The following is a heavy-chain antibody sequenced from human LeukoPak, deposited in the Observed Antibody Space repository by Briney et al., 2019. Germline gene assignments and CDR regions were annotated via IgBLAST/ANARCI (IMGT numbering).Heavy chain of an antibody. CDR2: INHSGST. CDR3: ASSSSGWASYCMDV. V-gene: IGHV4-34*01. J-gene: IGHJ6*02. D-gene: IGHD6-25*01. CDR1: GGSFSGYY. Sequence: SESLSLTCAVYGGSFSGYYWSWIRQPPGEGLGWSGEINHSGSTNYNPSLKSRVTISVDTAKTQFSLKLSSVTAADTAVYYCASSSSGWASYCMDVWGQRTTVTVSS.